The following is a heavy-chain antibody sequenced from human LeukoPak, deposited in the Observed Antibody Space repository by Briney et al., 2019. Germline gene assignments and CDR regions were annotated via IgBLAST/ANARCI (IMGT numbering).Heavy chain of an antibody. J-gene: IGHJ4*02. D-gene: IGHD1-26*01. CDR3: AKGELLLVY. V-gene: IGHV1-69*05. CDR2: IIPIFGTA. Sequence: LXWMGWIIPIFGTANYAQKFQGRVTITTDESTSTAYVELSSLRSEDTAVYYCAKGELLLVYWGQGTLVTVSS.